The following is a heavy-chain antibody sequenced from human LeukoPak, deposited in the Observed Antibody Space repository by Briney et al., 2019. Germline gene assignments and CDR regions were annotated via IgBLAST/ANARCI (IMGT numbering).Heavy chain of an antibody. CDR2: IKPNNGDT. CDR3: ARDQYYNRRGWFDP. J-gene: IGHJ5*02. V-gene: IGHV1-2*02. CDR1: GYTFTGYY. D-gene: IGHD3-10*02. Sequence: GASVKVSCKASGYTFTGYYMHWVRQAPGQGLEWMGWIKPNNGDTDYAQKFQGRVTMTRDTSITTVYMELNRLKSDDTALYYCARDQYYNRRGWFDPWGQGTLVTVSS.